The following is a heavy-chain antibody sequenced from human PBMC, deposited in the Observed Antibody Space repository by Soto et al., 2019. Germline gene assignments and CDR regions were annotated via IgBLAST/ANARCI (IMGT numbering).Heavy chain of an antibody. CDR3: AIVVVPAATYRAEDYYYYGMDV. D-gene: IGHD2-2*01. V-gene: IGHV4-39*01. CDR2: IYYSGST. CDR1: GGSISSSSYY. Sequence: PSETLSLTCTVSGGSISSSSYYWGWIRQPPGKGLEWIGSIYYSGSTYYNPSLKSRVTISVDTSKNQFSLKLSSVTAADTAVYYCAIVVVPAATYRAEDYYYYGMDVWGQGTTVTVS. J-gene: IGHJ6*02.